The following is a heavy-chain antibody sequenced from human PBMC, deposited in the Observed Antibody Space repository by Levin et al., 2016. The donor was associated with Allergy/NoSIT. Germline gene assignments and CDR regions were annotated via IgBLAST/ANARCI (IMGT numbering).Heavy chain of an antibody. CDR2: IDPTDSYT. J-gene: IGHJ4*02. D-gene: IGHD3-10*01. CDR3: AREGDDYYVSGTSIGGAYNFDD. CDR1: GYTFTDYW. V-gene: IGHV5-10-1*01. Sequence: KVSCKGSGYTFTDYWISWVRQMPGKGLELMGRIDPTDSYTNYSPSFQGLVTISIDKSISTAYLQWSSLKASDTAMYYCAREGDDYYVSGTSIGGAYNFDDWGQGTLVTVSS.